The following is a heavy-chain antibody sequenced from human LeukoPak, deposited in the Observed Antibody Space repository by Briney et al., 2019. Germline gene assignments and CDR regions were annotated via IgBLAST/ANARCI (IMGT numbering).Heavy chain of an antibody. D-gene: IGHD4-17*01. CDR1: GFTFSTYG. Sequence: GGSLRLSCAASGFTFSTYGMHWVRQAPGKGLEWVAFIRNDGRNKYYGNSVKGRFTISRDNYKNTLYLQMNSLRAEDTAVYYCAKDLNYGDLLDYWGQGTLVTVSS. J-gene: IGHJ4*02. V-gene: IGHV3-30*02. CDR2: IRNDGRNK. CDR3: AKDLNYGDLLDY.